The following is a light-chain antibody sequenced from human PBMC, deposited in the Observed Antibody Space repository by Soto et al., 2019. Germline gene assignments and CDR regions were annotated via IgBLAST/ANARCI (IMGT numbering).Light chain of an antibody. Sequence: EIVLTQSPATLSLSPGERATLSCRASQSVSSYLAWYQQKPGQAPRLLVYAASNRATGITARFSGSGSETDFPLTIISIELEDFAVYCYQHRSNWAPKGVTFGPGTKVEIK. V-gene: IGKV3-11*01. J-gene: IGKJ3*01. CDR3: QHRSNWAPKGVT. CDR1: QSVSSY. CDR2: AAS.